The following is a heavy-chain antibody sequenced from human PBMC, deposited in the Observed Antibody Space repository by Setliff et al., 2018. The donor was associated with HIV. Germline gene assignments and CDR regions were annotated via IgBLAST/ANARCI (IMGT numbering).Heavy chain of an antibody. CDR1: GYSFSKYG. V-gene: IGHV1-18*01. CDR2: ISGFNGNT. J-gene: IGHJ4*02. CDR3: AKAYGTVVEALGY. Sequence: ASVKVSCKASGYSFSKYGISWVRQAPGQGLEWMGWISGFNGNTKYGQNFQGRVTMTIDTSTSTAYMELRSLRSDDTAVYYCAKAYGTVVEALGYWGQGTLVTVSS. D-gene: IGHD3-22*01.